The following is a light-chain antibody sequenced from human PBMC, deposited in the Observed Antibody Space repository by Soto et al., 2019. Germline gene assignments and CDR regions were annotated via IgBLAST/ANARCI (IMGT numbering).Light chain of an antibody. J-gene: IGKJ2*01. Sequence: EIVLPQSPGTLSLSPGARASLSCRASQSVSSSSLAWYQQKPGQAPRLLTYGASSRATGIPDRFSGSGSGTDFTLTISRLEPEDFAVYYCQQYGSSPYTFGQGTKLEIK. CDR3: QQYGSSPYT. CDR2: GAS. V-gene: IGKV3-20*01. CDR1: QSVSSSS.